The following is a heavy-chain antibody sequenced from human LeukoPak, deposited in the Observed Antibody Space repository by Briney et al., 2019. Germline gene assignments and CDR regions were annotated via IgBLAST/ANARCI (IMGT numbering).Heavy chain of an antibody. D-gene: IGHD6-13*01. CDR2: INWNGGST. J-gene: IGHJ6*03. Sequence: PSGGSLRLSRAASGFTFDDYGMSWVRQAPGKGLEWVSGINWNGGSTGYADSVKGRFTISRDNAKNSLYLQMNSLRAEDTALYYCARARGGSSDYYYYMDVWGKGTTVTVSS. CDR3: ARARGGSSDYYYYMDV. CDR1: GFTFDDYG. V-gene: IGHV3-20*04.